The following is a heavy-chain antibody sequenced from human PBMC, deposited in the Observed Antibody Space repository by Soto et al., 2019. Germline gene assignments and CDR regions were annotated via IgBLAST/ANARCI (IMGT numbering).Heavy chain of an antibody. CDR1: GFTFSSFG. J-gene: IGHJ4*02. D-gene: IGHD2-15*01. Sequence: GGSLRLSCAASGFTFSSFGMHWVRQAPGKGLEWVAVISYDGSNKYYADSVKGRFTISRDNSKNTLYLQMNSLRAEDTAVYYCAKDGYCSGGSCYGDYFDYWGQGTLVTAPQ. CDR2: ISYDGSNK. CDR3: AKDGYCSGGSCYGDYFDY. V-gene: IGHV3-30*18.